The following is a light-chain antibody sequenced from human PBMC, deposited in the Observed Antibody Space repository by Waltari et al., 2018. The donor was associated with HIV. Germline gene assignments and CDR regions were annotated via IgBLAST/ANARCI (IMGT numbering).Light chain of an antibody. CDR3: HQRSNWPIT. CDR1: QRVSSY. J-gene: IGKJ5*01. V-gene: IGKV3-11*01. Sequence: EIVLTQSPATLSLSPGERATLSCRASQRVSSYLAWYQQKPGQAPRLLIYGASSRATGIPARFSGSGSVTDFTLTISSLEPVDFGVYYCHQRSNWPITFGQGTRLEIK. CDR2: GAS.